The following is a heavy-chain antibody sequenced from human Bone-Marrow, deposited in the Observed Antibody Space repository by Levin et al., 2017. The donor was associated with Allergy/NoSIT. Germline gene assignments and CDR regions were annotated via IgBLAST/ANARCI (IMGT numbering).Heavy chain of an antibody. Sequence: GGSLRLSCAASGFSFSNSAMSWVRQAPGKGLEWVSAVIGSVDSTYYGDSVRGRFTISRDRSKNTLYLQMNTLRAEDTALYYCVKGGYSGYDTVFDSWGQGTLVTVSP. CDR1: GFSFSNSA. D-gene: IGHD5-12*01. CDR3: VKGGYSGYDTVFDS. CDR2: VIGSVDST. J-gene: IGHJ4*02. V-gene: IGHV3-23*01.